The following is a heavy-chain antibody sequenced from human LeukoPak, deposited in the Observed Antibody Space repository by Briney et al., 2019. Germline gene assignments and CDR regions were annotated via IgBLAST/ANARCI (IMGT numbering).Heavy chain of an antibody. J-gene: IGHJ4*02. D-gene: IGHD3/OR15-3a*01. V-gene: IGHV3-15*01. CDR1: GFTFSNAW. CDR2: IKRKGDDGTI. Sequence: PGGSLRLSCAASGFTFSNAWMSWVRQAPGRGLEWVGRIKRKGDDGTIDYAAPVKGRLSISRDDSKNTLYLQMKILKSEDTAVYYCTAGTGRSDFDYWGQGTLVTVSS. CDR3: TAGTGRSDFDY.